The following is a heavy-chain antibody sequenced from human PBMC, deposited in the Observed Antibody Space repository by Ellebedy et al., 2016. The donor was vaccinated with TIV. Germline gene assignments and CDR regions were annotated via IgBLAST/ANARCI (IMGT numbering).Heavy chain of an antibody. V-gene: IGHV1-8*02. CDR3: ATGRYSSSWYIHWFDP. D-gene: IGHD6-13*01. CDR2: MNPNSGNT. CDR1: GYTFTSYG. J-gene: IGHJ5*02. Sequence: ASVKVSXKASGYTFTSYGINWVRQATGQGLEWMGWMNPNSGNTGYAQKFQGRVTMTRNTSISTAYMELSSLRSEDTAVYYCATGRYSSSWYIHWFDPWGQGTLVTVSS.